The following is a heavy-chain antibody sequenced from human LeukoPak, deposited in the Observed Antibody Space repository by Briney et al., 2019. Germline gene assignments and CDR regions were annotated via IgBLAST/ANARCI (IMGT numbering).Heavy chain of an antibody. CDR2: INHSGST. Sequence: SETQSLTCAVYGGSFSGYYWSWIRQPPGKGLEWIGEINHSGSTNYNPSLKSRVTISVDTSKNQFSLKLSSVTAADTAVYYCARGYCSSTSCYIRGYNWFDPWGQGTLVTVSS. CDR1: GGSFSGYY. CDR3: ARGYCSSTSCYIRGYNWFDP. V-gene: IGHV4-34*01. D-gene: IGHD2-2*02. J-gene: IGHJ5*02.